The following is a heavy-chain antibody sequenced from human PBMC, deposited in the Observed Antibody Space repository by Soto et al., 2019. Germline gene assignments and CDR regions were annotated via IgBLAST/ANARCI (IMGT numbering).Heavy chain of an antibody. CDR2: VSGSGSNT. J-gene: IGHJ4*02. CDR3: AKSVIGYKLYFDY. D-gene: IGHD3-9*01. CDR1: GFTLNGYT. V-gene: IGHV3-23*01. Sequence: GGSLRLSCAASGFTLNGYTMGWVRQSPGKGLEWVSSVSGSGSNTYYADSVKGRFTISRDNSKNTLYLQMNSLRAEDTAVYYCAKSVIGYKLYFDYWGQGTLVTVSS.